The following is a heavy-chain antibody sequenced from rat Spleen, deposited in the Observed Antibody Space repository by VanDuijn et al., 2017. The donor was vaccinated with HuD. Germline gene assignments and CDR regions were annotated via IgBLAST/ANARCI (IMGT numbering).Heavy chain of an antibody. J-gene: IGHJ2*01. V-gene: IGHV5-17*01. CDR2: IIYDGSST. Sequence: EVQLVESDGGLVQPGRSLKFSCAASGFTFSDYAMAWVRQAPKKGLEWVATIIYDGSSTYYRDSVKGRFTISRDNAKSTLYLQMDSLRSEDTATYYCARHLAYYVLDYWGQGVMVTLSS. CDR3: ARHLAYYVLDY. D-gene: IGHD1-7*01. CDR1: GFTFSDYA.